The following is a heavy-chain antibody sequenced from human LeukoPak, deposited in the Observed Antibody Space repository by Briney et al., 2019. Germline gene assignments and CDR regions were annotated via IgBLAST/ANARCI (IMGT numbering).Heavy chain of an antibody. Sequence: SETLSLTCTVSGGSISSGSYYWSWIRQPAGKGLEWIGRIYTSGSTNYNPSLKSRVTISVDTSKNQFSLKLSSVTAADTAVYYCARVAAAGHLGDWFDPWGQGTLVTVSS. CDR3: ARVAAAGHLGDWFDP. CDR2: IYTSGST. CDR1: GGSISSGSYY. J-gene: IGHJ5*02. V-gene: IGHV4-61*02. D-gene: IGHD6-13*01.